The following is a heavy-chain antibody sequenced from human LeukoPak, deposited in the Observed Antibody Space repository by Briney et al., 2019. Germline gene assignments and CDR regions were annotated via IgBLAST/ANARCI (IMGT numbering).Heavy chain of an antibody. V-gene: IGHV1-69*05. CDR1: GGTFSSYA. J-gene: IGHJ4*02. CDR2: IIPIFGTA. CDR3: ARARYYDFWSGYYPFDY. D-gene: IGHD3-3*01. Sequence: SVKVSCKASGGTFSSYAISWVRQAPGQGLEWMGRIIPIFGTANHAQKFQGRVTITTDESTSTAYMELSSLRSEDTAVYYCARARYYDFWSGYYPFDYWGQGTLVTVSS.